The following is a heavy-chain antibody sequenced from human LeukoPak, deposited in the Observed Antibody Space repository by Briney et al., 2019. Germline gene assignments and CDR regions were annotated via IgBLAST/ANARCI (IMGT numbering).Heavy chain of an antibody. J-gene: IGHJ5*02. CDR3: AKGFHPFRYGESYGNWFDP. CDR2: ISGSGGST. CDR1: ALTLYIYP. V-gene: IGHV3-23*01. Sequence: ATSALTLYIYPLTRLRLAPAQGLGAVSAISGSGGSTYYADSVKCRFTISRDISKIRLYLQINGLRAKDTAVYYCAKGFHPFRYGESYGNWFDPWGQGTLFTVSS. D-gene: IGHD3-10*01.